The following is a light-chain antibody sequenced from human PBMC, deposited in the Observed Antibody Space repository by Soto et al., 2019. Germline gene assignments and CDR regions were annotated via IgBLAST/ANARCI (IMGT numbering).Light chain of an antibody. Sequence: QSVLTQPASVSGSPGQSITISCTGTSSDVGGYDHVSWYQQHPGKAPKLIIYDVNIRPSGVSNRFSGSKSGNTASLAVSGLQAEDEADYYCSSYTSRDTLVFGGGTMLTVL. V-gene: IGLV2-14*03. J-gene: IGLJ3*02. CDR3: SSYTSRDTLV. CDR1: SSDVGGYDH. CDR2: DVN.